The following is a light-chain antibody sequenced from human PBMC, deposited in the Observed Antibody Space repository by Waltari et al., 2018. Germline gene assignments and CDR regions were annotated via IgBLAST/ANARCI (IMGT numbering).Light chain of an antibody. J-gene: IGKJ1*01. Sequence: DIVMTQSPDSLAVSLGERATVNCKSSRNILYNSNNRNYLAWYQQKPGQPPKLLIYWASTRESGVPDRFSGSGSGTDFTLTISSLQAEDVAVYYCHQYANSPWTFGQGTKVEVK. CDR3: HQYANSPWT. V-gene: IGKV4-1*01. CDR2: WAS. CDR1: RNILYNSNNRNY.